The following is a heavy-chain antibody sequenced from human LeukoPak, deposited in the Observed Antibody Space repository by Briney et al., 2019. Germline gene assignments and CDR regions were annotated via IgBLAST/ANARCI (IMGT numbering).Heavy chain of an antibody. CDR1: GGSFSGYY. V-gene: IGHV4-34*01. CDR2: INHSGRT. CDR3: AGINTMVRGVIRFDP. Sequence: SETLSLTCAVYGGSFSGYYWSWIRQPPGKGLEWIGEINHSGRTNYNPSLKSRVTISVDTSKNQFSLKLSSVTAADTAVYYCAGINTMVRGVIRFDPWGQGTLVTVSS. D-gene: IGHD3-10*01. J-gene: IGHJ5*02.